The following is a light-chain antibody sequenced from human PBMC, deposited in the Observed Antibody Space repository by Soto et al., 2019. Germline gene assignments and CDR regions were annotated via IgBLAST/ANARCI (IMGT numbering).Light chain of an antibody. Sequence: DIQMTQSPSTLSASVGDRVTITCRASQSISSWLAWYQQKPGKAPKVLIYDASSLEYGVPSRFSGSGSGTEFTLNIRSLQPDDFATYYCQQYNSYSRTFGQGTKVEIK. CDR2: DAS. J-gene: IGKJ1*01. CDR3: QQYNSYSRT. CDR1: QSISSW. V-gene: IGKV1-5*01.